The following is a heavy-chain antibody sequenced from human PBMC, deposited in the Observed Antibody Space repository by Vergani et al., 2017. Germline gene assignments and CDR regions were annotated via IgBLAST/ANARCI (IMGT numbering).Heavy chain of an antibody. V-gene: IGHV4-39*01. D-gene: IGHD1-26*01. CDR3: ARQTEGDHYYYYLDA. J-gene: IGHJ6*03. CDR2: IYYTGTT. CDR1: GVSIGSNSYY. Sequence: QLQLQESGPGLVKPSETLSLTCTVSGVSIGSNSYYWGWIRQPPGKGLEWIGTIYYTGTTYYKEAHKSRLTISVDTSKNQFSLNLTSVTAADTAVYYCARQTEGDHYYYYLDAWAKGAAVTVSS.